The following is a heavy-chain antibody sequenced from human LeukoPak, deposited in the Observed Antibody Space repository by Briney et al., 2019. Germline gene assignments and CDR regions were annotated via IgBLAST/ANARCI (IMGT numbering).Heavy chain of an antibody. Sequence: SETLSLTCTVSGGSISSSYWSWIRQPPGKGLEWIGFISYTGYTNYNPSLKSRVTFSVEASTNQFSLKLNSLTAADTAVYYCARPDYNSGSYYFDYWGQGTLATVSS. J-gene: IGHJ4*02. CDR1: GGSISSSY. D-gene: IGHD6-19*01. CDR2: ISYTGYT. CDR3: ARPDYNSGSYYFDY. V-gene: IGHV4-59*08.